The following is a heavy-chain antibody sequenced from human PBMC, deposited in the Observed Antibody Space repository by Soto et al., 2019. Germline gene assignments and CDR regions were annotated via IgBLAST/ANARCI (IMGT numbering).Heavy chain of an antibody. CDR1: GFTFSSYA. J-gene: IGHJ4*02. D-gene: IGHD1-26*01. CDR3: AKVPELYRYSGSYYFDY. V-gene: IGHV3-23*01. CDR2: ISGSGGST. Sequence: GGSLRLSCAASGFTFSSYAMSWVRQAPGKGLEWVSAISGSGGSTYYADSVKGRFTISRDNSKNTLYLQMNSLRAEDTAVYYCAKVPELYRYSGSYYFDYWGQGTLVTVSS.